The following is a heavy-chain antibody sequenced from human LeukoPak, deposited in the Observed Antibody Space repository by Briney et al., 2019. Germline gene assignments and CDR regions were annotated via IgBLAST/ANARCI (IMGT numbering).Heavy chain of an antibody. CDR1: GFTLSSYA. CDR2: ISSSSSTI. J-gene: IGHJ4*02. V-gene: IGHV3-48*04. Sequence: GGSLRLSCAASGFTLSSYAMSWVRQAPGKGLEWVSYISSSSSTIYYADSVKGRFTISRDNAKNSLYLQMNSLRAEDTAVYYCARDYGDYVFDYWGQGTLVTVSS. D-gene: IGHD4-17*01. CDR3: ARDYGDYVFDY.